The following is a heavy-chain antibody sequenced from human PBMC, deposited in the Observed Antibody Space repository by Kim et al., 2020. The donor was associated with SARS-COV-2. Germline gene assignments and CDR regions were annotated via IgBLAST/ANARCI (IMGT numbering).Heavy chain of an antibody. Sequence: SQTLSLTCAISGDSVSSNSASWNWIRQSPSRGLVLLGRTYFRSKWYNDFAVSVKSRITINPDTSKNQFSLQLNSVTPEDTAVYYCARTLPRYSSSWYAWLLDAFDIWGQGTMVTVSS. V-gene: IGHV6-1*01. CDR1: GDSVSSNSAS. J-gene: IGHJ3*02. CDR2: TYFRSKWYN. CDR3: ARTLPRYSSSWYAWLLDAFDI. D-gene: IGHD6-13*01.